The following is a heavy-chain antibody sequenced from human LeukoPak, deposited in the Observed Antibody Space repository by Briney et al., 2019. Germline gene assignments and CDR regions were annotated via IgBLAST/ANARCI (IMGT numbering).Heavy chain of an antibody. V-gene: IGHV3-9*01. Sequence: GRSLRLSCAASGFTFDDYAMHWVRQAPGKGLEWVSGISWNSGSIGYADSVKGRFTISRDNAKNSLYLQMNSLRAEDTALYYCAKGDYGDYRYWGQGTLVTVSS. CDR1: GFTFDDYA. CDR2: ISWNSGSI. CDR3: AKGDYGDYRY. D-gene: IGHD4-17*01. J-gene: IGHJ4*02.